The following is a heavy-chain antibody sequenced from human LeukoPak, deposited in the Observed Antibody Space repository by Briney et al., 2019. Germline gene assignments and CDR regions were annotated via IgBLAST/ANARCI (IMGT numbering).Heavy chain of an antibody. CDR3: ARHPPVPLFENGMDV. Sequence: PSETLSLTCTVSGYSINNAYYWGWIRQPPGKGLEWIGSIYHSGSTFYNPSLKSRVTISVDKSKNQFSLRLSSVTAADTAMYYCARHPPVPLFENGMDVWGQGTTVTVSS. CDR1: GYSINNAYY. J-gene: IGHJ6*02. V-gene: IGHV4-38-2*02. CDR2: IYHSGST.